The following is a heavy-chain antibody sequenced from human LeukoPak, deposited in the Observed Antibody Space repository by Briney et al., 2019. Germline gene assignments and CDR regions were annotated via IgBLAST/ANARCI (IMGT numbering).Heavy chain of an antibody. V-gene: IGHV4-39*07. CDR3: ARVLTAAGLDV. CDR1: GGSISGSET. CDR2: IHYDGRT. J-gene: IGHJ4*02. Sequence: SETLSLTCTVSGGSISGSETWGWVRQPPGQGLEWLANIHYDGRTASNPSVRRRVTISQDTSTNQFSLRVNSVTAADTAFNYCARVLTAAGLDVWGQGILVTISS. D-gene: IGHD6-13*01.